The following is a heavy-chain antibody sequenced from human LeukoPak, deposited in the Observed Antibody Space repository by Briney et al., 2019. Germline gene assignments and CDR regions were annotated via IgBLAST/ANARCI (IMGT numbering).Heavy chain of an antibody. CDR3: ARDKTAMVRSSSYYFDY. D-gene: IGHD5-18*01. CDR1: GFTFSNYA. Sequence: PGRSLRLSCAASGFTFSNYAMSWVRQAPGKGLEWVSALSGSGGSTYYADSVKGRFTISRDNSKNTLYLQMNGLRAEDTAVYYCARDKTAMVRSSSYYFDYWGQGTLVTVSS. V-gene: IGHV3-23*01. J-gene: IGHJ4*02. CDR2: LSGSGGST.